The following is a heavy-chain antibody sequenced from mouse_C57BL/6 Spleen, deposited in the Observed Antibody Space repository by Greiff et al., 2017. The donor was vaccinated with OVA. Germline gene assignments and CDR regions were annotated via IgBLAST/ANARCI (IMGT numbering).Heavy chain of an antibody. V-gene: IGHV1-52*01. D-gene: IGHD2-4*01. CDR3: ARGPLYYDYDDFDY. J-gene: IGHJ2*01. CDR1: GYTFTSYW. Sequence: QVQLKQPGAELVRPGSSVKLSCKASGYTFTSYWMHWVKQRPIQGLEWIGNIDPSDSETHYNQKFKDKATLTVDKSSSTAYMQLSSLTSEDSAVYYCARGPLYYDYDDFDYWGQGTTLTVSS. CDR2: IDPSDSET.